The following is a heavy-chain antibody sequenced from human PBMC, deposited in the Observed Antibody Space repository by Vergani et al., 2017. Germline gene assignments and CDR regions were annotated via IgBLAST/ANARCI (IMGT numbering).Heavy chain of an antibody. CDR3: AKDGRENSDCGYFDY. CDR2: IGYDGRIK. V-gene: IGHV3-30*02. CDR1: GFSFNTYG. D-gene: IGHD2-21*02. J-gene: IGHJ4*02. Sequence: QVQLVETGGGVVQPGGSLRLYCATSGFSFNTYGAHWVRQAPGKGLEWVAFIGYDGRIKYNVDSVKGRFTISRDTSKKTLSQQMRSLRADDTAVYYCAKDGRENSDCGYFDYWGQGTLVTVSS.